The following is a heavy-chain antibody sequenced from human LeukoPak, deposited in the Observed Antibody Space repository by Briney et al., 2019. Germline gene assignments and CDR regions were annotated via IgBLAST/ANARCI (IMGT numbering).Heavy chain of an antibody. D-gene: IGHD4-17*01. J-gene: IGHJ5*02. V-gene: IGHV3-33*01. CDR3: SRGGYGDYNNWFDP. Sequence: GRSLRLSCAASGFTFSSFAMHWVRQAPGKGLEWVADIWYNGSNKYYAESVKGRFTISRDNSENTLYLQMNSLRVKDTAVYYCSRGGYGDYNNWFDPWGQGTLVIVSS. CDR2: IWYNGSNK. CDR1: GFTFSSFA.